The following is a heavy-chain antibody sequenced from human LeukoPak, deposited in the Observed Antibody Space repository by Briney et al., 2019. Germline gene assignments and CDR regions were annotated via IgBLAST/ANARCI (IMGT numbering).Heavy chain of an antibody. CDR3: ARDPSRRLSDY. V-gene: IGHV3-7*03. J-gene: IGHJ4*02. D-gene: IGHD6-6*01. Sequence: GGSLRLSCAASGFTVSSNYMSWVRQAPGKGLEWVANIKQDGSEKYYVDSVKGRFTISRDNAKNSLYLQMNSLRADDTAVYYCARDPSRRLSDYWGQGTLVTVSS. CDR1: GFTVSSNY. CDR2: IKQDGSEK.